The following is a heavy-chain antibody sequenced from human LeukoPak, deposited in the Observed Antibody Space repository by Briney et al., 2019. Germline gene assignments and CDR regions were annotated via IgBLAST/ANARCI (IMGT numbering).Heavy chain of an antibody. CDR1: GGSISGSNW. V-gene: IGHV4-4*02. D-gene: IGHD5/OR15-5a*01. CDR3: ARGSTSRIRKGFDY. Sequence: PSGTLSLTCAVSGGSISGSNWWSWVRQPPGKGLEWIGEIYHSGSTNYNPSLKSRVTISVDKSKNQFSLKLSSVTAADTAVYYCARGSTSRIRKGFDYWGQGTLVTVSS. CDR2: IYHSGST. J-gene: IGHJ4*02.